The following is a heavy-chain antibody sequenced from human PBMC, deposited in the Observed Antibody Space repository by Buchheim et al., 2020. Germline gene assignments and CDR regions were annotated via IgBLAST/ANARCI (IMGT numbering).Heavy chain of an antibody. CDR3: AREFRPCGSCYYYYGMDV. CDR2: INPSGCST. Sequence: QVQLVQSGAEVKKPGASVKVSCKASGYTFTSYYMHWVRQAPGQGLEWMGIINPSGCSTSYAQKFQGRVTMTRDTSTSTVYMELSSLRSEDTAVYYCAREFRPCGSCYYYYGMDVWGQGTT. V-gene: IGHV1-46*03. CDR1: GYTFTSYY. J-gene: IGHJ6*02. D-gene: IGHD3-10*01.